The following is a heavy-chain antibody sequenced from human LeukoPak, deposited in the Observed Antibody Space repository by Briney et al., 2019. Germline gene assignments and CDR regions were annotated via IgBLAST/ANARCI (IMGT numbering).Heavy chain of an antibody. J-gene: IGHJ6*02. CDR2: IDWDDDK. V-gene: IGHV2-70*11. CDR3: ARIRTMGHTTNGMDV. CDR1: GFSLSTSGMS. Sequence: SGPTLAKPTQTLTLTCTFSGFSLSTSGMSVSWIRQPPGKALEWLAGIDWDDDKYYSTSLKTRLTISKDTSKNQVVLTMTNMDPVDTATYYCARIRTMGHTTNGMDVWGQGTTVTVSS. D-gene: IGHD1-26*01.